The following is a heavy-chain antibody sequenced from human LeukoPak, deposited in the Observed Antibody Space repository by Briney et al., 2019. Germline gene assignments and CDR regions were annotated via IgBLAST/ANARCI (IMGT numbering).Heavy chain of an antibody. J-gene: IGHJ4*02. V-gene: IGHV4-4*07. CDR2: IYTSGST. Sequence: SETLSLTCTVPGGSISSYYWSWIRQPAGKGLEWIGRIYTSGSTNYNPSLKSRVTISVDTSKNEFSLKLTSVTAADTAVYYCAREANYYGSGSYFEGTFDYWGQGSLVTVSS. CDR1: GGSISSYY. CDR3: AREANYYGSGSYFEGTFDY. D-gene: IGHD3-10*01.